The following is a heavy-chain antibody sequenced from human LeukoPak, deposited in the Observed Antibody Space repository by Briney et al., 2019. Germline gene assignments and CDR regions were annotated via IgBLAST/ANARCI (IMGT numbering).Heavy chain of an antibody. CDR1: GFTFTRYW. J-gene: IGHJ3*02. Sequence: PGGSLRLSCAASGFTFTRYWMHWVRRAPGKGLVWVSRVNSDGSSTTYADSVKGRFTISRDNAKNTLYLQMSSLRAEDTAVYYCAREDSHLRVAFDMWGQGTMVTVSS. CDR2: VNSDGSST. V-gene: IGHV3-74*01. CDR3: AREDSHLRVAFDM. D-gene: IGHD2-15*01.